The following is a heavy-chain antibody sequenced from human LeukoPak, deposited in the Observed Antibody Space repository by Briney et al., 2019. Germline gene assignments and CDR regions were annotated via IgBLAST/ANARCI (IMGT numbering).Heavy chain of an antibody. CDR3: ATTYGDYELDY. CDR1: GFTFSSYA. J-gene: IGHJ4*02. D-gene: IGHD4-17*01. CDR2: ISGSGGST. Sequence: GGSLRLSCAASGFTFSSYAMSRVRQAPGKRLEWVSAISGSGGSTYYADSVKGRFTISRDNSKNTLYLQMNSLRAEDTAVYCCATTYGDYELDYWGQGTLVTVSS. V-gene: IGHV3-23*01.